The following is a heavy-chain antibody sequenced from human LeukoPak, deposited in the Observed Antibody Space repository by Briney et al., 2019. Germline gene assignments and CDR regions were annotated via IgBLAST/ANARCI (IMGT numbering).Heavy chain of an antibody. CDR1: GGSFSGYY. CDR3: ARDRDIVVVTDYYYYMDV. Sequence: SETLSLTCAVYGGSFSGYYWSWIRQPPGKGLQWIGYIYYSGSTNYNPSLKSRVTISVDTSKSQFSLKLSSVTAADTAVYYCARDRDIVVVTDYYYYMDVWGKGTTVTVSS. V-gene: IGHV4-59*01. D-gene: IGHD2-21*02. J-gene: IGHJ6*03. CDR2: IYYSGST.